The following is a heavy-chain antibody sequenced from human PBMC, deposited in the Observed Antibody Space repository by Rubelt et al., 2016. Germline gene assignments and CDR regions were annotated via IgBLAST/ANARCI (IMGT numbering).Heavy chain of an antibody. D-gene: IGHD5-18*01. CDR3: AKVDTHYYDAMDL. CDR1: GGSISSYY. CDR2: IYYSGST. Sequence: QVQLQESGPGLVKPSETLSLTCTVSGGSISSYYWSWIRQPPGKGLEWIGYIYYSGSTKYNPSLKSRVTISIDTSENQFSRKVSSVIPADTAVYYCAKVDTHYYDAMDLWGQGTTVTVSS. V-gene: IGHV4-59*03. J-gene: IGHJ6*02.